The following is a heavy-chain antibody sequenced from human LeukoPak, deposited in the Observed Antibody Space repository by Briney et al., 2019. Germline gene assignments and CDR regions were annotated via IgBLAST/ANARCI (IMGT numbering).Heavy chain of an antibody. Sequence: PGGSLTLSCAPSGLTFSSYGMHWVRQAPGEGLEWVAVISYDGSNKYYADSVKGRFTTSRDNSKNTLYLQMNSLRAEDTAVYYCAKMAADFGDRHPPFYYYMDVWGKGTTVTISS. V-gene: IGHV3-30*18. CDR1: GLTFSSYG. D-gene: IGHD4-17*01. CDR3: AKMAADFGDRHPPFYYYMDV. CDR2: ISYDGSNK. J-gene: IGHJ6*03.